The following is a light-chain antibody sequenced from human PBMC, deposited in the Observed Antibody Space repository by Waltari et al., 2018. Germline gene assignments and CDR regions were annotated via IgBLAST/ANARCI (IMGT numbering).Light chain of an antibody. V-gene: IGKV3-20*01. CDR2: ASS. CDR3: QQYGSPPYT. CDR1: QSVGSSY. J-gene: IGKJ2*01. Sequence: EIVLTQSTGTLSLSPGERATLYCRASQSVGSSYLAWFHQKPGQAPRLLIYASSSRATAIPDRFSGIGSGTDFTLTIHRLEPEDFAVYYCQQYGSPPYTFGQGTKLEIK.